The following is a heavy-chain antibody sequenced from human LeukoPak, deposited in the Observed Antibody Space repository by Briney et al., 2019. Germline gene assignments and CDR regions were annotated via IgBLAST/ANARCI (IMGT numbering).Heavy chain of an antibody. CDR3: ARGSTYYDSSGQVPFDY. Sequence: GGSLRLSCAASGFTFSSYAMSWVRQAPGKGLEWVSYISSSSSTIYYADSVKGRFTISRDNAKNSLYLQMNSLRAEDTAVYYCARGSTYYDSSGQVPFDYWGQGTLVTVSS. V-gene: IGHV3-48*01. D-gene: IGHD3-22*01. CDR1: GFTFSSYA. J-gene: IGHJ4*02. CDR2: ISSSSSTI.